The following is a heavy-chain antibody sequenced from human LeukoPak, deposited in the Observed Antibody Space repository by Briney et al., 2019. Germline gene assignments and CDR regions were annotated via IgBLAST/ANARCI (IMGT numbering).Heavy chain of an antibody. V-gene: IGHV3-30-3*01. D-gene: IGHD6-13*01. Sequence: PGGSLRLSCAASGFTFSSYAMHWVRQAPGKGLEWVAVISYDGSNKYYADSVKGRLTISRDNSKNTLYLQMNSLRAEDTAVYYCARGRIAAATNPWGQGTLVTVSS. CDR2: ISYDGSNK. CDR1: GFTFSSYA. CDR3: ARGRIAAATNP. J-gene: IGHJ5*02.